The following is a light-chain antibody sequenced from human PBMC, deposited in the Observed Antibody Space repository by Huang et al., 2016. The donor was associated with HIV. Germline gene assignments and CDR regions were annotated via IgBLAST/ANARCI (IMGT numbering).Light chain of an antibody. CDR3: HQSSDRFT. CDR1: QSVSRY. V-gene: IGKV3-11*01. J-gene: IGKJ2*01. Sequence: EIVLTQSPATLSLSPGERATLSCRASQSVSRYLAWYQQKPGQAPRLLIYDASNRATGIPARFSGSGSGTDFTLTISSLEPEDFALYYYHQSSDRFTFGQGTKLEIK. CDR2: DAS.